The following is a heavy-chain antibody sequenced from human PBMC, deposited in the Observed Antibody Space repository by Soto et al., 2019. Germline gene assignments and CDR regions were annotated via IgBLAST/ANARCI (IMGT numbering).Heavy chain of an antibody. CDR3: ARALRATLYYFDC. D-gene: IGHD1-26*01. Sequence: SETLSLTYPVSGYSISTGNYWGWIRQPPGKGLEWIGSIYQSGSTYYNPSLRGRATISVDTSKNQFSLRLSSVTAADTAVYYCARALRATLYYFDCRGQGPLVTVSS. J-gene: IGHJ4*02. CDR2: IYQSGST. CDR1: GYSISTGNY. V-gene: IGHV4-38-2*02.